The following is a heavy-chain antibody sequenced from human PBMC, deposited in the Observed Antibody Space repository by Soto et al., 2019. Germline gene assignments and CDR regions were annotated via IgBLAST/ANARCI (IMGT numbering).Heavy chain of an antibody. CDR1: GFTFSSYA. V-gene: IGHV3-23*01. D-gene: IGHD6-19*01. CDR3: XXXNGGSGWYVRAFDI. J-gene: IGHJ3*02. Sequence: EVQLLESGGGLVQPGGSLRLSCAVSGFTFSSYAMNWVRQAPGKGLEWVSGITTGGSTYYADSVKGRFTISRDNSKNTLFLQMNSLRAEDTAVYXXXXXNGGSGWYVRAFDIWGQGTMVTLSS. CDR2: ITTGGST.